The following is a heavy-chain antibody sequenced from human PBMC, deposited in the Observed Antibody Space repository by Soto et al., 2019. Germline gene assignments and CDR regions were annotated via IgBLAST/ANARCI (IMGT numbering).Heavy chain of an antibody. J-gene: IGHJ6*02. CDR3: ARGKDYGVNGNYYYYYGMDV. V-gene: IGHV4-30-4*01. CDR1: GGSISSGDYY. D-gene: IGHD4-17*01. Sequence: SETLSLTCTVSGGSISSGDYYWSWIRQPPGKGLEWIGYIYYSGSTYYNPSLKSRVTISVDTSKNQFSLKLSSVTAADTAVYYCARGKDYGVNGNYYYYYGMDVWGQGTTVTVSS. CDR2: IYYSGST.